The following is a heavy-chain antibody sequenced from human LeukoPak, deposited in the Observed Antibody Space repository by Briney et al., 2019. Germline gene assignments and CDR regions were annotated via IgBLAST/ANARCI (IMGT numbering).Heavy chain of an antibody. CDR1: GFTFSSYS. D-gene: IGHD4-17*01. CDR2: ISSSSYI. J-gene: IGHJ6*02. V-gene: IGHV3-21*01. Sequence: AGGSLRLSCAASGFTFSSYSMNWVRQAPGKGLEWVSSISSSSYIYYADSVKGRFTISRDNAKNSLYLQMNSLRAEDTAVYYCARDRAYGDYLYGMDVWGQGTTVTVSS. CDR3: ARDRAYGDYLYGMDV.